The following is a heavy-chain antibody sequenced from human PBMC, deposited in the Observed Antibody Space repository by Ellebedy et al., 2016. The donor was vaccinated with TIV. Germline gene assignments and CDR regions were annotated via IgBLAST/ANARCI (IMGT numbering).Heavy chain of an antibody. CDR1: GFTFSGSA. D-gene: IGHD1-26*01. V-gene: IGHV3-73*01. J-gene: IGHJ4*02. CDR3: TRPGATVVDY. Sequence: GESLKISCAASGFTFSGSAMHWVRQASGKGLEWVGRIRSKANSYATAYAASVKGRFTISRDDSKNTAYLQMNSLKTEDTAVYYCTRPGATVVDYWGQGTLVTVSS. CDR2: IRSKANSYAT.